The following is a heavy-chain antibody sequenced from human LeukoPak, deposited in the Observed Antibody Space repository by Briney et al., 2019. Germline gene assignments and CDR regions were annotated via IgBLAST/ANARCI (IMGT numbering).Heavy chain of an antibody. CDR1: GFTFSSYA. V-gene: IGHV3-33*01. Sequence: GWSLRLSCAASGFTFSSYAMHWVRQAPGKRLWWVAVIWYDGSNKYYADPVKGRFTISRDNSKNTLYLQMNSLRAEDTAVYYCARGYWKDGGYYFDYWGQGTLVTVSS. CDR3: ARGYWKDGGYYFDY. D-gene: IGHD1-1*01. J-gene: IGHJ4*02. CDR2: IWYDGSNK.